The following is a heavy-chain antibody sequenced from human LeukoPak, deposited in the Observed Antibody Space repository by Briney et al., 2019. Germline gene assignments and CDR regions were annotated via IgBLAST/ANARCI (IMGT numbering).Heavy chain of an antibody. CDR3: AKDIDWNDYYGMDV. Sequence: PGGSLRLSCAASGFTFSSYWMNWVRQAPGKGLEWVANIKQDGSEKYYVDSVKGRFTISRDNSKNTLYLQMNSLRAEDTAVYYCAKDIDWNDYYGMDVWGQGTTVTVSS. J-gene: IGHJ6*02. V-gene: IGHV3-7*05. CDR2: IKQDGSEK. CDR1: GFTFSSYW. D-gene: IGHD1-1*01.